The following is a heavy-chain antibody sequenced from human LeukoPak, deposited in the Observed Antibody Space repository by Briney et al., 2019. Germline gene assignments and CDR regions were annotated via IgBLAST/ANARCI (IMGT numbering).Heavy chain of an antibody. J-gene: IGHJ4*02. CDR1: GYTFTGYY. CDR2: INPNSGGT. Sequence: ASVKVSCKASGYTFTGYYMHWVRQAPGQGLEWMGRINPNSGGTNYAQEFQGRVTMTRDTSISTAYMELSRLRSDDTAVYYCARALSTYYYDSSGSDYWGQGTLVTVSS. D-gene: IGHD3-22*01. V-gene: IGHV1-2*06. CDR3: ARALSTYYYDSSGSDY.